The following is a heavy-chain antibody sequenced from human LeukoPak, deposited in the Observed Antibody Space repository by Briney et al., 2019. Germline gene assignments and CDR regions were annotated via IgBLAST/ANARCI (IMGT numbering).Heavy chain of an antibody. D-gene: IGHD5-24*01. Sequence: SETLSLTCAVCGGSFSGYYWSWIRQPPGKGLEWIGEINHSGSTNYNPSLKSRVTISVDTSKNQFSLRLSSVTAADTAVYYCARDGVPRGMDVWGKGTTVTVSS. V-gene: IGHV4-34*01. J-gene: IGHJ6*04. CDR3: ARDGVPRGMDV. CDR1: GGSFSGYY. CDR2: INHSGST.